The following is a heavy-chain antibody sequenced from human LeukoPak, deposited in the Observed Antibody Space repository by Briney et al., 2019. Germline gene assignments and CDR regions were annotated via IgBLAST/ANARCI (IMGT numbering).Heavy chain of an antibody. Sequence: TGGSLRLSCAASGFTFSSYGMHWVRQAPGKGLEWVAVISNDGSHNYSADSVKGRFTVSRDNSENTLYLQMNSLRAEDTAVYYCARSPRDGYHDAFDIWGQGTMLTVSS. CDR3: ARSPRDGYHDAFDI. CDR2: ISNDGSHN. J-gene: IGHJ3*02. D-gene: IGHD5-24*01. CDR1: GFTFSSYG. V-gene: IGHV3-30*03.